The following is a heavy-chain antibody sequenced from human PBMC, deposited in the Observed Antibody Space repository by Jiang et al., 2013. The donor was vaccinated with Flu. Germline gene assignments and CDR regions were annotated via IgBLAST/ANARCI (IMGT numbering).Heavy chain of an antibody. CDR2: IYYSGST. CDR1: GGSISSYY. V-gene: IGHV4-59*01. J-gene: IGHJ3*02. Sequence: TLSLTCTVSGGSISSYYWSWIRQPPGKGLEWIGYIYYSGSTNYNPSLKSRVTISVDTSKNQFSLKLSSVTAADTAVYYCARRPSGSAFDIWGQGTMVTVSS. CDR3: ARRPSGSAFDI.